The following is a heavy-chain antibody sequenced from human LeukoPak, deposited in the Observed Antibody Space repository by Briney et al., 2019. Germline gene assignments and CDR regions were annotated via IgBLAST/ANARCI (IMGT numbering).Heavy chain of an antibody. CDR3: ARDNYYGSGSYPHY. V-gene: IGHV3-48*01. CDR1: GFIFSDYN. J-gene: IGHJ4*02. D-gene: IGHD3-10*01. CDR2: ISSGSSTI. Sequence: GVSLRLSCAGSGFIFSDYNMNWVRQAPGKGLEWVSYISSGSSTIYYADSVKGRFTISRDNAKNSLYLQMNSLRAEDTAVYYCARDNYYGSGSYPHYWGQGTLVTVSS.